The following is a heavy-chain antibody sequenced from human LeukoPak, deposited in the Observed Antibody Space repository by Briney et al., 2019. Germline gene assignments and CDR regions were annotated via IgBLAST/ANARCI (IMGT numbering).Heavy chain of an antibody. Sequence: GGSLRLSCSASGLTFDDYAMPWVRPAPGKGLEWVSLISGDGRSTNYADSVKGRFTISRDNSKNSLYLQMNSLRTEDTALYYCAKDFYPGIAAAGILYYGMDVWGQGTTVTVSS. CDR3: AKDFYPGIAAAGILYYGMDV. V-gene: IGHV3-43*02. CDR2: ISGDGRST. CDR1: GLTFDDYA. J-gene: IGHJ6*02. D-gene: IGHD6-13*01.